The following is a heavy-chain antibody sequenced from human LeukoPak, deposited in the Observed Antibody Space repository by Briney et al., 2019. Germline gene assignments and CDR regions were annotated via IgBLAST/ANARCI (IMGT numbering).Heavy chain of an antibody. Sequence: ASVKVSCKASGYTFTSYGISWVRQAPGQGLEWMGWISAYNGNTNYAQKLQGRVTMTTDTSTSTAYMELRSLRSDDTAVYYCARRDSSSSYYYYGMDVWGQGTRSPSP. CDR1: GYTFTSYG. D-gene: IGHD6-6*01. CDR2: ISAYNGNT. V-gene: IGHV1-18*01. J-gene: IGHJ6*02. CDR3: ARRDSSSSYYYYGMDV.